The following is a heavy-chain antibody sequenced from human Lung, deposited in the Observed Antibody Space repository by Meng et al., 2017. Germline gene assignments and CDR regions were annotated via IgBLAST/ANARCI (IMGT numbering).Heavy chain of an antibody. J-gene: IGHJ2*01. CDR2: MSFDGAQI. V-gene: IGHV3-30*01. CDR1: GFTFNTYA. Sequence: QVELVGSGGGVVQPGGSLRLSFAASGFTFNTYAMHWVRQAPGKGLEWVSLMSFDGAQIYYSDSVRGRFTISRDNSKNTLYLQMNSLRAEDTAVYYCARDKPPNDVWGRGTLVTVSS. CDR3: ARDKPPNDV.